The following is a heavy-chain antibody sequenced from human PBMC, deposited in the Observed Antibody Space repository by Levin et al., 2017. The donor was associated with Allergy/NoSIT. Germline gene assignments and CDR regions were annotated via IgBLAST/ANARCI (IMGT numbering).Heavy chain of an antibody. D-gene: IGHD1-26*01. CDR1: GYTFTSFG. V-gene: IGHV1-18*01. CDR2: ISAHNGYT. Sequence: PGASVKVSCKTSGYTFTSFGIGWVRQAPGQGLEWMGWISAHNGYTNYVQRFQGRVTMTTDTSTRTAYMDLRSLKSDDTAVYYCARPLDDEWEQLPSLHYWGQGTLVTVSS. J-gene: IGHJ4*02. CDR3: ARPLDDEWEQLPSLHY.